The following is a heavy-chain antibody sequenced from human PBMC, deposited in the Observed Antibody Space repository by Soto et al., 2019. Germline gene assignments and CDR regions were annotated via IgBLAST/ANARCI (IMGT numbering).Heavy chain of an antibody. J-gene: IGHJ5*02. CDR3: ARGTLIGSSTRNWFDP. V-gene: IGHV4-4*02. D-gene: IGHD3-10*01. Sequence: QVHLEESGPGLVRPSGTLSLTCNVSGVPISSYDWWTWVRQTPGKGMEWIGEIYHNGRTNYNPSLKSRVSLAVDKSKNQFSLNLQSLTAADTAVYYCARGTLIGSSTRNWFDPWGQGTQVTFSS. CDR1: GVPISSYDW. CDR2: IYHNGRT.